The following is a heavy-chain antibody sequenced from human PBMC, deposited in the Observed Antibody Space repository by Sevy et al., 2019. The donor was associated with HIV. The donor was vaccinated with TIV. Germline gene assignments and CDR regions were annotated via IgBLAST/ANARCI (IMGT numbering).Heavy chain of an antibody. V-gene: IGHV3-15*01. CDR3: AAGVGASDFDY. J-gene: IGHJ4*02. Sequence: GGSLRLSCVASGFTLSKAWMSWVRQAPGKGLEWVGRIKSKTDGATRDFAAPVKGRIIISRDDSKNTLYLQISNLKIEDTGVYFCAAGVGASDFDYWGQGTLVTVSS. CDR2: IKSKTDGATR. D-gene: IGHD1-26*01. CDR1: GFTLSKAW.